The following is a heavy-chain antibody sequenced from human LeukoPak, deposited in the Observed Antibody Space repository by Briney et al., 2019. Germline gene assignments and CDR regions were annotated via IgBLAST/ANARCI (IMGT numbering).Heavy chain of an antibody. Sequence: PGGSLRLSCAASGLTFSTYWMSWVRQAPGQGLEWVANVKHDGSEKYYVDSVKGRFSISRDNAKNSLYLQMNSLRAEDTAVYFCARGGGLDVWGQGATVTVSS. CDR1: GLTFSTYW. V-gene: IGHV3-7*04. J-gene: IGHJ6*02. CDR3: ARGGGLDV. CDR2: VKHDGSEK.